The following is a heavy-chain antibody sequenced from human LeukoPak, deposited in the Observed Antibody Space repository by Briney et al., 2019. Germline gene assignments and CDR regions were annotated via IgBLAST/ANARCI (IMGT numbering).Heavy chain of an antibody. Sequence: SETLSLTCAVYGGTFSGYYLSWIRQPPGKGLEWIGEINHSGSTNYNPALKSRVTISVDTSKNQFSLKLSSVTAADTAVYYCARAARDFWSGYYINWFDPWGQGTLVTVSS. CDR1: GGTFSGYY. J-gene: IGHJ5*02. V-gene: IGHV4-34*01. CDR3: ARAARDFWSGYYINWFDP. D-gene: IGHD3-3*01. CDR2: INHSGST.